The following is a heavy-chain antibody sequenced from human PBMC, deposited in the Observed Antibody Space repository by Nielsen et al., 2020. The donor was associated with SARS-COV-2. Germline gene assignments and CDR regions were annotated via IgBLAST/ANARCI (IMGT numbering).Heavy chain of an antibody. CDR1: GFTLSSYG. CDR3: AKDLSVVAAAGPFDY. J-gene: IGHJ4*02. CDR2: ISYDGSNK. V-gene: IGHV3-30*18. Sequence: GGSLRLSCAASGFTLSSYGMHWVRQAPGKGLEWVAVISYDGSNKYYADSVKGRFTISRDNSKNTLYLQMNSLRAEDTAVYYCAKDLSVVAAAGPFDYWGQGTLVTVSS. D-gene: IGHD6-13*01.